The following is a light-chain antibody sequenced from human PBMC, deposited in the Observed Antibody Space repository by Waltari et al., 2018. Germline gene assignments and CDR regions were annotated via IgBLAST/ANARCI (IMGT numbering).Light chain of an antibody. CDR2: DTT. CDR1: SVSVSAAHY. CDR3: ALSMGSGIWV. Sequence: QTVVTQEPSLSVSPGGTVTPTCGLRSVSVSAAHYPSWFQQAPGQAPRTLTFDTTTRSSGVPDRFSGSILDNKAALTITGAQAEDECDYYCALSMGSGIWVFGGGTKLTVL. V-gene: IGLV8-61*01. J-gene: IGLJ3*02.